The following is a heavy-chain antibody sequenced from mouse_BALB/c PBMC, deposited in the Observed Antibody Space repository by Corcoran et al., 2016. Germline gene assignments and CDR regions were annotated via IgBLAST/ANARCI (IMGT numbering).Heavy chain of an antibody. CDR1: GFHIKDTS. CDR2: IDPANGNT. V-gene: IGHV14-3*02. D-gene: IGHD4-1*01. Sequence: EVQLQQSGAELVKPGASVKLSCTASGFHIKDTSMHWVKQRPEQGLEWIGRIDPANGNTKYDPKFQGKATITADTSSNTAYLQLSSLTSEDTAVYYCANWDWYFDVWGAGTTVTVSS. J-gene: IGHJ1*01. CDR3: ANWDWYFDV.